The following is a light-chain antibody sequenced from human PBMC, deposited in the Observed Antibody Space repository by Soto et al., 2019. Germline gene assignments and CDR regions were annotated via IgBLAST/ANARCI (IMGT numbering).Light chain of an antibody. CDR1: QDISNY. V-gene: IGKV1-33*01. CDR3: QQYDNLPLT. J-gene: IGKJ4*01. CDR2: DAS. Sequence: DIQMTQSPSSLSASVGDRVTITCQASQDISNYLNWYQQKPGKAPKLLIYDASNLETGVPSRFSGSGSGTDFNFNISSLQPEDIATYCCQQYDNLPLTFGGGTKVESK.